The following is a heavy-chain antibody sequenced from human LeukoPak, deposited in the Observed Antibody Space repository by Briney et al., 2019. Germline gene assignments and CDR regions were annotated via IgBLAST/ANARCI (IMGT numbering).Heavy chain of an antibody. V-gene: IGHV3-30*18. CDR2: ISYDGSNK. D-gene: IGHD6-19*01. CDR3: AKFYRGAVAADY. CDR1: GFTFSSYG. J-gene: IGHJ4*02. Sequence: GRSLRLSCAASGFTFSSYGMHWVRQAPGKGLEWVAVISYDGSNKYYADSVKGRFTISRDNSKNTLYLQMNSLGAEDTAVYYCAKFYRGAVAADYWGQGTLVTVSS.